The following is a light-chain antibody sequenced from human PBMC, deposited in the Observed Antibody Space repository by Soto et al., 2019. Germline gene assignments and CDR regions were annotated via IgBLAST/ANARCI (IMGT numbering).Light chain of an antibody. J-gene: IGKJ2*01. V-gene: IGKV2-24*01. CDR2: MIS. Sequence: DIVLTQTALCSPVTLGQPASISCRSSQSHVHSDGNTYLTWLQQRPGQPPRLLIYMISNRFSGVPDRFSRTGAWTDFTLKISRVEADDVGVYYCMQAKQAHTFGQGTKPEIK. CDR3: MQAKQAHT. CDR1: QSHVHSDGNTY.